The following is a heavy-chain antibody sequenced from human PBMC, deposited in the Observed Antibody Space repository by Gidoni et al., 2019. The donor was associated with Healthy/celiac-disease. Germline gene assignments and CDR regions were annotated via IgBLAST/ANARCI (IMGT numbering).Heavy chain of an antibody. CDR3: TTDVEPYYDILRARGVYYYGMDV. CDR1: GFTFSNAW. D-gene: IGHD3-9*01. Sequence: EVQLVESGGGLVKPGGSLRLSCAASGFTFSNAWMSWVRQAPGKGLEWVGRIKSKTDGGTTDYAAPVKGRFTISRDDSKNTLYLQMNSLKTEDTAVYYCTTDVEPYYDILRARGVYYYGMDVWGQGTTVTVSS. J-gene: IGHJ6*02. CDR2: IKSKTDGGTT. V-gene: IGHV3-15*01.